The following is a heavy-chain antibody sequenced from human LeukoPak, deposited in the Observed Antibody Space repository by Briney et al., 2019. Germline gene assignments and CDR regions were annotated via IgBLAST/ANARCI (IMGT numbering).Heavy chain of an antibody. V-gene: IGHV1-18*01. CDR3: ARDYPMGGRKEGFDY. J-gene: IGHJ4*02. CDR2: ISAYNGNT. D-gene: IGHD1-26*01. Sequence: ASVKVSCKASGYTFTIYGISWVRQAPGQGLEWMGWISAYNGNTNYAQKLQGRVTMTTDTSTSTAYMELRSLRSDDTAVYYCARDYPMGGRKEGFDYWGQGTLVTVSS. CDR1: GYTFTIYG.